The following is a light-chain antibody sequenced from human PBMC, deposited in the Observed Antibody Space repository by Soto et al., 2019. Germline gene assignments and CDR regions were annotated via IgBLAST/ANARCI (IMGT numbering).Light chain of an antibody. V-gene: IGKV3-20*01. Sequence: EVVLTQSPGTLSLSPGNRATLSCRASQSVSSSYLAWYQQKPGQTPRLLIYGASNRATGIPDRFSGSGSAPDFSLTISGLEPEDFAVYYCQQCGASPWTFGQVTKVEIK. CDR2: GAS. CDR3: QQCGASPWT. J-gene: IGKJ1*01. CDR1: QSVSSSY.